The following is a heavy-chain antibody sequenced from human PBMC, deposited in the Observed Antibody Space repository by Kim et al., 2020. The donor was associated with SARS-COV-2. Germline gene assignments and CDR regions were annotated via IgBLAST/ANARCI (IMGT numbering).Heavy chain of an antibody. CDR1: GFTFSSHW. CDR2: IKQDGGGK. Sequence: GGSLRLSCAASGFTFSSHWMTWVRQGLGKGLEWVGNIKQDGGGKYYMDAAKGRFTISRDNAKNSLYLQMNSMRAEVKAAYDCMGGPAGDYCGQGTLVTVS. CDR3: MGGPAGDY. D-gene: IGHD1-26*01. V-gene: IGHV3-7*03. J-gene: IGHJ4*02.